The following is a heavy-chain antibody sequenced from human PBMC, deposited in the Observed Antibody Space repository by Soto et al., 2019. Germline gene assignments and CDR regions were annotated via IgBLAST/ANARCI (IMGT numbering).Heavy chain of an antibody. CDR3: AKESPVTDHTFGYYFDY. CDR1: GFSFSNYA. CDR2: VSSTGGRT. V-gene: IGHV3-23*01. Sequence: EVQLLESGGGLVQPGGSLRLSCAASGFSFSNYAMSWVRQAPGEGLEWVSAVSSTGGRTYYADSVKGRFSISRDNSKNTLYLQVNSLRAEDTAVYYCAKESPVTDHTFGYYFDYWGQGTLVTVSS. D-gene: IGHD2-21*02. J-gene: IGHJ4*02.